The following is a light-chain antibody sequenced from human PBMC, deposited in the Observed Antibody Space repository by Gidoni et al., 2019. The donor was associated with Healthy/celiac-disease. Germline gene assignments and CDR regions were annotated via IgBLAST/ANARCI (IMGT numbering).Light chain of an antibody. J-gene: IGKJ1*01. CDR1: QDISNY. CDR2: DAS. Sequence: DIQMTPSPSSLSASVGDRVTITCQASQDISNYLHWYQQKPGKAPKLLIYDASNLETGVPSRFSGSGSGTDFTFTISSMQPEDIETYDCQQYDNHRQLWTFGQGTKVEIK. CDR3: QQYDNHRQLWT. V-gene: IGKV1-33*01.